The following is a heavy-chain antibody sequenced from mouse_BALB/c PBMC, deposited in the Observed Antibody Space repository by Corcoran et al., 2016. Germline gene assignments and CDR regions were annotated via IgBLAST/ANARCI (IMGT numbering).Heavy chain of an antibody. CDR2: INPKNGGT. V-gene: IGHV1-18*01. J-gene: IGHJ2*01. D-gene: IGHD1-1*01. Sequence: EILLQQSGPELVKPGASVKIPSKASRYTLTDYTMDWVKQSHGKSLEWIGDINPKNGGTIYNQKFKGKATLTVDKSSSTVYMELRSLTSEDTAVYYCARRDPTVVYFDYWGQCTTLTVSS. CDR1: RYTLTDYT. CDR3: ARRDPTVVYFDY.